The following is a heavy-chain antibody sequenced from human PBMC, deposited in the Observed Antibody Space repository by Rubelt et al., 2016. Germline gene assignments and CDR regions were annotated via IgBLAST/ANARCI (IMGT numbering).Heavy chain of an antibody. Sequence: QVQLVQSGSELKDPGASVTVSCKASGYSFSSYAMNWVRQAPGQGLEWMGWINTNTGNPTYAQGFRGRCVFSLDASVSPAYLQISSLEADDTAVYHCARGGHDSGGYYLYYLDYWGQGTLVTVSS. V-gene: IGHV7-4-1*02. CDR3: ARGGHDSGGYYLYYLDY. J-gene: IGHJ4*02. D-gene: IGHD3-22*01. CDR1: GYSFSSYA. CDR2: INTNTGNP.